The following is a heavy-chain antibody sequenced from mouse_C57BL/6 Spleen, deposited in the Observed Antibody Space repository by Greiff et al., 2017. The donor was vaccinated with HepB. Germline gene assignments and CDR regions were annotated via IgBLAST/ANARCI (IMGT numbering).Heavy chain of an antibody. D-gene: IGHD4-1*01. Sequence: QVQLKQPGAELVMPGASVKLSCKASGYTFTSYWMHWVKQRPGQGLEWIGEIDPSDSYTNYNQKFKGKSTLTVDKSSSTAYMQLSSLTSEDSAVYYCARPGTGALDYWGQGTSVTVSS. CDR2: IDPSDSYT. J-gene: IGHJ4*01. CDR1: GYTFTSYW. CDR3: ARPGTGALDY. V-gene: IGHV1-69*01.